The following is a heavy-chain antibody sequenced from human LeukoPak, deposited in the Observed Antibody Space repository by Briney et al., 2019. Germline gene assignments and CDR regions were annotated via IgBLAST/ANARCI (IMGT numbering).Heavy chain of an antibody. CDR1: GFTFSSFA. CDR3: AKDRDYYDSKP. D-gene: IGHD3-22*01. J-gene: IGHJ5*02. CDR2: ISSSGGST. Sequence: GGSLRLSCAASGFTFSSFAMSWVRQAPGGGLEWVSAISSSGGSTYYANSVKGLYTISRDNSKNTLYLQKNSLRAEDTAVYYCAKDRDYYDSKPWGQGTLVTVSS. V-gene: IGHV3-23*01.